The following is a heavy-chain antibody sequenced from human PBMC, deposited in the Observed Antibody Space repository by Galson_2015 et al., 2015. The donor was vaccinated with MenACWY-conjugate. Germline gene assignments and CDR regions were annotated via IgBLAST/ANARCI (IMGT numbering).Heavy chain of an antibody. CDR3: ARDGSGWYPGDH. J-gene: IGHJ4*01. Sequence: SLRLSCAASGFTFSHYGMHWVRQAPGKGLEWVGVISTDGSNKYYAASVKGRFTYSRDNSKNTLYLQMNSARAEDTSVYYCARDGSGWYPGDHWGQGTLVTVSA. V-gene: IGHV3-30*03. D-gene: IGHD6-19*01. CDR1: GFTFSHYG. CDR2: ISTDGSNK.